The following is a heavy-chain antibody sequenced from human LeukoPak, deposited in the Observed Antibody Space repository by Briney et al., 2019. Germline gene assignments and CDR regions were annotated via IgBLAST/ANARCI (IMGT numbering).Heavy chain of an antibody. CDR2: ISYGGSNK. Sequence: GGSLRLSCAASGFTFSSYGMHWVRQAPGKGLEWVAVISYGGSNKYYADSVRGRFTISRDNAKDSLYLQMNSLRAEDTAVYYCARDSSSSYYYYGMDVWGQGTTVTVSS. J-gene: IGHJ6*02. CDR1: GFTFSSYG. V-gene: IGHV3-30*03. D-gene: IGHD6-6*01. CDR3: ARDSSSSYYYYGMDV.